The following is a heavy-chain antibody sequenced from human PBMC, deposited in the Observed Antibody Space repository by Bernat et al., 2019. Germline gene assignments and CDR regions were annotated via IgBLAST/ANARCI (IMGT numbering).Heavy chain of an antibody. J-gene: IGHJ4*02. CDR3: TKGTYGSSGPPTYDS. CDR2: ISGSGDTT. CDR1: GVTFSSYG. V-gene: IGHV3-23*01. Sequence: EVQLLESGGGLVQPGGSLRLSCGASGVTFSSYGMSWVHQAPGKGLEWVSGISGSGDTTDYADSVKGRFTISRDNSKNTLYLQMNSLRADDTAIYYCTKGTYGSSGPPTYDSWGQGTLVTVSS. D-gene: IGHD3-22*01.